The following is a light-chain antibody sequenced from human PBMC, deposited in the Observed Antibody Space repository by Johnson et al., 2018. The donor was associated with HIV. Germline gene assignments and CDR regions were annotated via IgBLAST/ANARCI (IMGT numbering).Light chain of an antibody. J-gene: IGLJ1*01. V-gene: IGLV1-51*01. CDR2: DNN. Sequence: QSVLTQPPSVSAAPGQKVTISCSGSSSNIGNNYVSWYQQLPGTAPKLLIYDNNKRPSGIPDRFSGSKSGTSATLGITGLQTGDEVDYYCGTWDSSLSAVFGTGTKVTVL. CDR1: SSNIGNNY. CDR3: GTWDSSLSAV.